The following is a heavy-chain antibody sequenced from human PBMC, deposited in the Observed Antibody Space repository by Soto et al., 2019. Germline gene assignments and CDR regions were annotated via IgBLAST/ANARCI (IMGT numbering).Heavy chain of an antibody. V-gene: IGHV3-30-3*01. Sequence: PGGYLRLSCAASGFSFSNYAMHWVRQTPDKGLEWVAVMSHDGSSSFYADSVKGGFTISRDNSKTTLYLQMNSLSTEDTAVYYCARDFPYCGSTSCYSAAPKYWGQGTLVTVSS. CDR2: MSHDGSSS. D-gene: IGHD2-2*01. J-gene: IGHJ4*02. CDR3: ARDFPYCGSTSCYSAAPKY. CDR1: GFSFSNYA.